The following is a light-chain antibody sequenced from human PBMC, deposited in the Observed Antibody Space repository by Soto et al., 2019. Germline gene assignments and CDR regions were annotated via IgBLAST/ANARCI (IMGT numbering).Light chain of an antibody. CDR1: QSIRSN. CDR3: QQYNNWPRT. J-gene: IGKJ1*01. V-gene: IGKV3D-15*01. CDR2: GAF. Sequence: IVLTQSPGTLSLSPGERATLSCRASQSIRSNYLAWYQQKPGQAPRFLIYGAFSRATGIPARFSGSGSGTEFTLTISSLQSEDFAVYYCQQYNNWPRTFGQGTKVDVK.